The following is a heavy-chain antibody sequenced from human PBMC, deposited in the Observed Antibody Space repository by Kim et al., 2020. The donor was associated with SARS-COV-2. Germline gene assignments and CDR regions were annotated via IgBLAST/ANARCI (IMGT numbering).Heavy chain of an antibody. CDR3: ARDKVDVWSGYRDAFDI. J-gene: IGHJ3*02. Sequence: GGSLRLSCAASGFTFSSYSMNWVRQAPGKGLEWVSSISSSSSYIYYADSVKGRFTISRDNAKNSLYLQMNSLRAEDTAVYYCARDKVDVWSGYRDAFDIWGQGTMVTVSS. V-gene: IGHV3-21*01. D-gene: IGHD3-3*01. CDR2: ISSSSSYI. CDR1: GFTFSSYS.